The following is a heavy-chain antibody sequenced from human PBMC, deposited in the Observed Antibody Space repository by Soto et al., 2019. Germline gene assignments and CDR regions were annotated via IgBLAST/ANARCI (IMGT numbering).Heavy chain of an antibody. CDR2: ISSSSSYT. J-gene: IGHJ4*02. Sequence: QVQLVESGGGLVKPGGSLRLSCAASGFTFSDYYMSWIRQAPGKGLEWVSYISSSSSYTNYADSVKSRFTISRDNAKNSLYLQMNSLRAEDTAVYYCARAWRYYDYVWGSYRYTGPDYWGQGTLVTVSS. D-gene: IGHD3-16*02. V-gene: IGHV3-11*06. CDR1: GFTFSDYY. CDR3: ARAWRYYDYVWGSYRYTGPDY.